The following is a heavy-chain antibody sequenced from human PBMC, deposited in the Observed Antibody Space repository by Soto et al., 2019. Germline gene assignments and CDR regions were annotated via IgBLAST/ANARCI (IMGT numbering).Heavy chain of an antibody. CDR2: ISGSGGST. CDR3: AKEEGVAGFDYYYGMDV. CDR1: GFTFSSYA. D-gene: IGHD6-19*01. V-gene: IGHV3-23*01. J-gene: IGHJ6*02. Sequence: EVQLLESGGGLVQPGGSLRLSCAASGFTFSSYAMSWVRQAPGKGLEWVSAISGSGGSTYYADSVKGRFTISRDNTKNTRYLQMNSLRAEDTAVYYCAKEEGVAGFDYYYGMDVWGQGTTVTVSS.